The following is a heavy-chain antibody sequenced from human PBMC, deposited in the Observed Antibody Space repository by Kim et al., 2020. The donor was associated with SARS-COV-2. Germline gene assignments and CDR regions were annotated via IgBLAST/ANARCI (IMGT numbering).Heavy chain of an antibody. CDR3: ARRPTMIVETYYFDY. CDR1: GGSISSSSYY. J-gene: IGHJ4*02. D-gene: IGHD3-22*01. CDR2: IYYSGST. Sequence: SETLSLNCTVSGGSISSSSYYWGWIRQPPGKGLEWIGSIYYSGSTYYNPSLKSRVTISVDTSKNQFSLKLSSVTAADTAVYYCARRPTMIVETYYFDYWGQGTLVTVSS. V-gene: IGHV4-39*01.